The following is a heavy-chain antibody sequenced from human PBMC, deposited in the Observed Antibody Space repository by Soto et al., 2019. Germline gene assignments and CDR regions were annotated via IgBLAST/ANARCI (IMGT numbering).Heavy chain of an antibody. CDR1: GGTFSSYA. Sequence: QVQLVQSGAEVKKPGSSVKVSCKASGGTFSSYAISWVRQAPGQGLEWMGGIIPIFGTANYAQKFQGRVTITADESTSTAYMELSSLRSEDTAVYYCARVERLGSGRYYSNYYYYGMDVWGQGTTVTVSS. CDR2: IIPIFGTA. CDR3: ARVERLGSGRYYSNYYYYGMDV. J-gene: IGHJ6*02. D-gene: IGHD3-10*01. V-gene: IGHV1-69*01.